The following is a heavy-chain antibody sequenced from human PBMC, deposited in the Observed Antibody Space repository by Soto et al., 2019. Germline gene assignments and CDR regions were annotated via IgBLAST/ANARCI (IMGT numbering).Heavy chain of an antibody. CDR3: ARHRGYCITTTCYDAFDI. CDR2: IFFTGST. Sequence: SETLSLTCTVSGGSVSTGNYNWSWVRQTPGKVLEWIGNIFFTGSTHYNPSLTSRVTISVDTSKNQFSLELRSVTAADTAMYFCARHRGYCITTTCYDAFDIWGQGTMVTVSS. D-gene: IGHD2-2*03. V-gene: IGHV4-61*01. CDR1: GGSVSTGNYN. J-gene: IGHJ3*02.